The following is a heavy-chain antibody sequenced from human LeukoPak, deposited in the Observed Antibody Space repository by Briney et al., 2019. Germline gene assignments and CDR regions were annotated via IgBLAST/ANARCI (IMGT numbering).Heavy chain of an antibody. CDR3: ARAGSSWYNGDYYYYMDA. V-gene: IGHV4-59*01. CDR1: GGSISSYY. CDR2: IYYSGST. D-gene: IGHD6-13*01. Sequence: SETLSLTCTVSGGSISSYYWSWIRQPPGKGLEWIGYIYYSGSTNYNPSLKSRVTISVDTSKNQFSLKLSSVTAADTAVYYCARAGSSWYNGDYYYYMDAWGKGTTVTISS. J-gene: IGHJ6*03.